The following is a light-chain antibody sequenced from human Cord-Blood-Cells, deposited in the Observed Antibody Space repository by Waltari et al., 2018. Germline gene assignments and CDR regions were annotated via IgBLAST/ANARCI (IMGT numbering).Light chain of an antibody. V-gene: IGKV1-39*01. CDR3: QQSYSTPLFT. CDR2: AAS. CDR1: QSMTSY. J-gene: IGKJ3*01. Sequence: DIQMTQSPSSMSASVVDRVTITCRASQSMTSYLNWYQQKPGKATKLLIYAASSLQSVVPSRFSGSGSGTDFTLTISSLQTEAVETYYCQQSYSTPLFTFGPGTKVDIK.